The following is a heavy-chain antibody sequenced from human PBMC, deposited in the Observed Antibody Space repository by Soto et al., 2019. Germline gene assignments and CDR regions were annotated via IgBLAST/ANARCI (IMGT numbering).Heavy chain of an antibody. CDR1: GGSISSGGYY. D-gene: IGHD3-16*02. CDR2: IYYSGST. V-gene: IGHV4-31*03. Sequence: SETLSLTCTVSGGSISSGGYYWSWIRQHPGKGLEWIGYIYYSGSTYYNPSLKSRVTISVDTSKNQFSLKLSSVTAADTAVYYCARGGDYVWGSYRPFDYWGQGTLVTVS. CDR3: ARGGDYVWGSYRPFDY. J-gene: IGHJ4*02.